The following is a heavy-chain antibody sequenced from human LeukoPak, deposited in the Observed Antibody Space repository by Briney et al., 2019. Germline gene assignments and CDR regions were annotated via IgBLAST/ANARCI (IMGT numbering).Heavy chain of an antibody. Sequence: PGGSLRLSCAASGFTFSSYAMSWVRQAPGKGLEWVSAISGSAGSTNYADSVKGRFTISRDNAKNSVYLQMNSLRAEDTAVYYCATTRYSSASYSVYWGQGTLVTVSS. D-gene: IGHD6-19*01. V-gene: IGHV3-23*01. J-gene: IGHJ4*02. CDR1: GFTFSSYA. CDR3: ATTRYSSASYSVY. CDR2: ISGSAGST.